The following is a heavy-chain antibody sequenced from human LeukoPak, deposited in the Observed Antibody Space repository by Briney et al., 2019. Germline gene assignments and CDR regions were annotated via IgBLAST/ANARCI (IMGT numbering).Heavy chain of an antibody. CDR1: GFTFSSYW. CDR3: ARRGAGSGGLDY. CDR2: IIETGASP. D-gene: IGHD6-19*01. V-gene: IGHV3-23*01. Sequence: HPGGSLRLSCAASGFTFSSYWMSWVRQAPGKGLEWVSTIIETGASPYYADSVRGRFTVSRDSSKNMFYLQMNSLRAEDTAIYYCARRGAGSGGLDYWGQGTLVTVSS. J-gene: IGHJ4*02.